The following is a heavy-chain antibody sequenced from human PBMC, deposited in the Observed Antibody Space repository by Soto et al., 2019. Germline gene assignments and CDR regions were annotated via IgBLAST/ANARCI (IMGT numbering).Heavy chain of an antibody. J-gene: IGHJ4*02. Sequence: PSETLSLTCTVSGGSISSYYWSWIRQPPGKGLEWIGYIYYSGSTNYNPSLKSRVTISVDTSKNQFSLKLSSVTAADTAVYYCARGKERLLSDWGQGTLVTVSS. CDR3: ARGKERLLSD. V-gene: IGHV4-59*01. D-gene: IGHD3-10*01. CDR2: IYYSGST. CDR1: GGSISSYY.